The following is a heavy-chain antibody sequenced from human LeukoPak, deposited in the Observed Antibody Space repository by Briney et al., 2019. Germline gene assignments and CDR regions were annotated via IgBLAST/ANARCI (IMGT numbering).Heavy chain of an antibody. V-gene: IGHV3-15*01. J-gene: IGHJ4*02. CDR1: GFTFNNAL. CDR2: FKSKSDGGTT. Sequence: GVPVRLPCAASGFTFNNALMSWARRAPGKGLEWVGRFKSKSDGGTTDYAAPVKGRFTILRDDSKNTLSQRMTSLKTEDTAVYYCTTDRGPQDYVSGAYWGQGSHLSASS. D-gene: IGHD3-10*01. CDR3: TTDRGPQDYVSGAY.